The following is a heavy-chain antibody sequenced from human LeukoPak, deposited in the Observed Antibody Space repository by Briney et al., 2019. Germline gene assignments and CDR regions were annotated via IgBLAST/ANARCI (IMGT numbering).Heavy chain of an antibody. V-gene: IGHV1-8*01. J-gene: IGHJ4*02. D-gene: IGHD3-22*01. CDR3: ARGSYDSSGYYYVDY. Sequence: ASVKVSCKASGYTFTSYDINWVRQATGQGLEWMGWMNPNSGNTDYAQKFQGRVTMTRNTSISTAYMELSSLRSEDTAVYYCARGSYDSSGYYYVDYWGQGTLVTVSS. CDR2: MNPNSGNT. CDR1: GYTFTSYD.